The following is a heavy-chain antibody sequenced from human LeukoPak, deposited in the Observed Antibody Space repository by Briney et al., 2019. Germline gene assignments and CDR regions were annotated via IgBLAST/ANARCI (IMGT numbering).Heavy chain of an antibody. CDR1: GGSISSYY. CDR2: IYTSGST. D-gene: IGHD2-2*01. CDR3: ARDMNVVVPAAIGDWFDP. J-gene: IGHJ5*02. V-gene: IGHV4-4*07. Sequence: SETLSLTCSVSGGSISSYYWSWIRQPAGKGLEWIGRIYTSGSTNYNPSLKSRVTMSVDTSKNQFSLKLSSVTAADTAVYYCARDMNVVVPAAIGDWFDPWGQGTLVTVSS.